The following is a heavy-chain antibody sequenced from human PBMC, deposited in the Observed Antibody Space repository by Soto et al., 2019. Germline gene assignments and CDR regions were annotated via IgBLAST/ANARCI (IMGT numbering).Heavy chain of an antibody. CDR1: GYSFTSYW. D-gene: IGHD3-10*01. CDR2: IYPGDSDT. CDR3: ARRVARYGSGSYYRIGGGQLAF. Sequence: PGESLKISCKGSGYSFTSYWIGWVRQMPGKGLEWMGIIYPGDSDTRYSPSFQGQVTISADKSISTAYLQWSSLKASDTATYYCARRVARYGSGSYYRIGGGQLAFWGQGTLVIVSS. V-gene: IGHV5-51*01. J-gene: IGHJ4*02.